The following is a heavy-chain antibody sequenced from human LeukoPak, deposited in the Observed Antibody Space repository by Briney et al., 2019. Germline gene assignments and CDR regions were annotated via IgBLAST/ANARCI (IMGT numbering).Heavy chain of an antibody. J-gene: IGHJ4*02. CDR2: IHSVDST. D-gene: IGHD3-22*01. CDR3: AREDYDSSGYYYFDS. Sequence: GGSLRLSCAASGLTVSSKYISWVRQAPAKGLDWVSVIHSVDSTNYPDSVTGRFTISRDSSKNTLYLQMNSLRAEDTAVYYCAREDYDSSGYYYFDSWGQGTLVTVSS. V-gene: IGHV3-53*01. CDR1: GLTVSSKY.